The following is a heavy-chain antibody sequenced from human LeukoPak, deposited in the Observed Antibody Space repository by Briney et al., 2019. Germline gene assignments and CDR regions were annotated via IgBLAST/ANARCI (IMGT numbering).Heavy chain of an antibody. Sequence: NPSETLSLTCAVSGGSSSGYLWSWIRQPPGRGLEWVGEINYNGQTTNYNPSLKSRVTISVDRSQNQCSLTLTSVTAADTAVYYCTRSGLTGMRKYPRADYYYYGMDVWGQGTAVTVSS. CDR1: GGSSSGYL. CDR3: TRSGLTGMRKYPRADYYYYGMDV. J-gene: IGHJ6*02. D-gene: IGHD1-14*01. V-gene: IGHV4-34*01. CDR2: INYNGQTT.